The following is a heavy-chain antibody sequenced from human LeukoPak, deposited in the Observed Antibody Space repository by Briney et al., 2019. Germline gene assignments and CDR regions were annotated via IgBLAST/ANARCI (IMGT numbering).Heavy chain of an antibody. Sequence: ASVKVSCKASGGTFSSYAISWVRQAPGQGLEWMGGIIPIFGTANYAQKFQGRVTITADESTSTAYMELSSLRSEDTAVYYCARIDYYDSSGYYYSDAFDIWGQGTMVTVSS. CDR1: GGTFSSYA. V-gene: IGHV1-69*13. CDR2: IIPIFGTA. J-gene: IGHJ3*02. D-gene: IGHD3-22*01. CDR3: ARIDYYDSSGYYYSDAFDI.